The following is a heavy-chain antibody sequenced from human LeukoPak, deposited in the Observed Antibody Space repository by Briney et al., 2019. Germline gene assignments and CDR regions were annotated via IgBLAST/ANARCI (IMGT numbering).Heavy chain of an antibody. CDR3: ARLGVVAARYFDY. CDR2: INPNSGGT. D-gene: IGHD2-15*01. J-gene: IGHJ4*02. CDR1: GYTFTGYY. V-gene: IGHV1-2*02. Sequence: ASVKVSCKASGYTFTGYYMHWVRQAPGQGLEWMGWINPNSGGTNYAQKFQGRVTMTRDPSISTAYMELSRLRSDDTAVYYCARLGVVAARYFDYWGQGTLVTVSS.